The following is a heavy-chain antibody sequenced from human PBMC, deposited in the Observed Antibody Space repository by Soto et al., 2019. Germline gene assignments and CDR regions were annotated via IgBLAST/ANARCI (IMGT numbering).Heavy chain of an antibody. V-gene: IGHV3-30-3*01. CDR3: ARETDWIPDY. Sequence: QVQLVESGGGVVQPGRSLRLSCAASGFTFSRYSMYWVRQAPGEGLEWISVISNDGSKTYYADSVKGRFTVSRDNSKNTLYLKMNSLRAEDTAVYYCARETDWIPDYWGQGTLVTVSS. D-gene: IGHD5-18*01. CDR1: GFTFSRYS. CDR2: ISNDGSKT. J-gene: IGHJ4*02.